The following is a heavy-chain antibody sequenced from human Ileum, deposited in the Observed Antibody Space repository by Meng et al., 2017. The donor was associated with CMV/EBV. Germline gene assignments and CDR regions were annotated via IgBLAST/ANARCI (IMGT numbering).Heavy chain of an antibody. V-gene: IGHV3-23*01. CDR3: ATPATSSGWYYFDC. Sequence: GESLKISCAASGFTFNSHTMTWVRQAPGRGLEWVSIISGGGGTTYYADSVKGRFTISRDNSKNTLYLQMNSLRGEDTALYYCATPATSSGWYYFDCWGQGTLVTVSS. J-gene: IGHJ4*02. CDR1: GFTFNSHT. CDR2: ISGGGGTT. D-gene: IGHD6-19*01.